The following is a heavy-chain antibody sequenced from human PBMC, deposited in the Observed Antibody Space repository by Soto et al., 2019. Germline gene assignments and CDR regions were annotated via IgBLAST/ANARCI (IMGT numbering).Heavy chain of an antibody. CDR3: ARVASDYINSVDH. CDR1: GFTFNAYA. Sequence: VQLLESGGGFVHPGGSLRLSCAASGFTFNAYAMTWVRQAPGRGLEWVSAIGGSGGNRYYAASVRGRFTISRDNSKDTVDLQMNSLRVEDTAVYYCARVASDYINSVDHWGQGILVTVSS. J-gene: IGHJ4*02. D-gene: IGHD4-4*01. V-gene: IGHV3-23*01. CDR2: IGGSGGNR.